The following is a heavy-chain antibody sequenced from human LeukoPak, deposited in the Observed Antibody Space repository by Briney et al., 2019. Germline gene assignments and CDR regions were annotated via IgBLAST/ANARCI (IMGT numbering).Heavy chain of an antibody. CDR3: ARGLIAAAGTGFDP. V-gene: IGHV1-46*01. D-gene: IGHD6-13*01. Sequence: ASVKVSCKASGYTFTSYYMHWVRQAPGQGLEWMGIINPSGGSTGYAQKFQGRVTITRNTSISTAYMELSSLRSEDTAVYYCARGLIAAAGTGFDPWGQGTLVTVSS. CDR2: INPSGGST. CDR1: GYTFTSYY. J-gene: IGHJ5*02.